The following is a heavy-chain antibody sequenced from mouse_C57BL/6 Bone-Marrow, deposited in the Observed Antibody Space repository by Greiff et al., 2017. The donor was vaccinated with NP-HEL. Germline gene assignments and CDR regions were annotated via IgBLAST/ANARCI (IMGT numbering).Heavy chain of an antibody. V-gene: IGHV5-4*03. CDR2: ISDGGSYT. J-gene: IGHJ1*03. CDR3: ARGMITTSLYWYFDV. CDR1: GFTFSSYA. D-gene: IGHD2-4*01. Sequence: EVKLVESGGGLVKPGGSLKLSCAASGFTFSSYAMSWVRQTPEKRLEWVATISDGGSYTYYPDNVKGRFTISRDNAKNNLYLQMSHLKSEDTAMYYCARGMITTSLYWYFDVWGTGTTVTVSS.